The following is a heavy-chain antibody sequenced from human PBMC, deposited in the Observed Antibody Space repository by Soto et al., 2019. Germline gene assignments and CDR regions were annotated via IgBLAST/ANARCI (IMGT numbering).Heavy chain of an antibody. D-gene: IGHD3-22*01. V-gene: IGHV1-18*01. CDR3: ARDPYYYDSSGYPIDY. CDR2: ISAYNGNT. CDR1: GYTFTSYG. Sequence: GAEVKKPGASVKVSCKASGYTFTSYGISWVRQAPGQGLEWMGWISAYNGNTNYAQKLQGRVTMTTDTSTSTAYMELRSLRSDDTAVYYCARDPYYYDSSGYPIDYWGQGTLVTVSS. J-gene: IGHJ4*02.